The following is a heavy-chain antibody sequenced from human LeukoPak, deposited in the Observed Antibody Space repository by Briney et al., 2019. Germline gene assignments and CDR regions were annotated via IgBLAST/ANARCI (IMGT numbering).Heavy chain of an antibody. CDR3: AREGLVYSFDY. CDR1: GFSLSRHW. V-gene: IGHV3-7*01. Sequence: GGSLRLSCAASGFSLSRHWMSWVRQAPGKGKEWVANIKQDGSEKYYVDSVKGRFTISRDNGRNSLYLQMNSLRAEDTAVYYCAREGLVYSFDYWGQGIVVTVSS. D-gene: IGHD3-16*01. CDR2: IKQDGSEK. J-gene: IGHJ4*02.